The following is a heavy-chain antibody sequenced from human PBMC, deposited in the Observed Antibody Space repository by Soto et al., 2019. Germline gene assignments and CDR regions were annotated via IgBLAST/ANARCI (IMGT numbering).Heavy chain of an antibody. D-gene: IGHD6-13*01. J-gene: IGHJ3*02. Sequence: GGSLRLSCAASGFTFSGDGMHWVLQAPGKGLEWVAVIWYDGSNKYYADSVKGRFTISRDNSKNTLYLQMNSLRAEDTAVYYCAREGTVQQLVQFAFDIWGQGTMVTVSS. V-gene: IGHV3-33*01. CDR1: GFTFSGDG. CDR2: IWYDGSNK. CDR3: AREGTVQQLVQFAFDI.